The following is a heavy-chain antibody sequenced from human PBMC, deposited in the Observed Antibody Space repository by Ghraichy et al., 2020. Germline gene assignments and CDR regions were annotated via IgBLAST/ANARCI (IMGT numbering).Heavy chain of an antibody. CDR1: GYTFTSYD. D-gene: IGHD6-19*01. V-gene: IGHV1-8*01. CDR3: ARGLSGRGYSSREGNY. CDR2: MNPNSGNT. J-gene: IGHJ4*02. Sequence: ASVKVSCKASGYTFTSYDINWVRQATGQGLEWMGWMNPNSGNTGYAQKFQGRVTMTRNTSISTAYMELSSLRSEDTAVYYCARGLSGRGYSSREGNYWGQGTLVTVSS.